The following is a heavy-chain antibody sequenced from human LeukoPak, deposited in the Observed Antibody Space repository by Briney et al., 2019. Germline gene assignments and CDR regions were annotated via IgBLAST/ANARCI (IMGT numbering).Heavy chain of an antibody. V-gene: IGHV4-4*07. J-gene: IGHJ5*02. CDR1: GGSISSYY. D-gene: IGHD6-13*01. CDR2: IYTSGST. Sequence: PSETLSLTCTVSGGSISSYYWSWIRQPAGKGLEWIGRIYTSGSTNYNPSLKSRVTMSVDTSKNQFSLKLSSVTAADTAVYYCARDIKEAAAGTVRWSDPWGQGTLVTVSS. CDR3: ARDIKEAAAGTVRWSDP.